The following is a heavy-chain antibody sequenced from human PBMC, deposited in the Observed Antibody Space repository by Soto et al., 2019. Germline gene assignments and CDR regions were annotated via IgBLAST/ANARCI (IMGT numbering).Heavy chain of an antibody. CDR1: GFTASSNY. D-gene: IGHD3-3*01. V-gene: IGHV3-53*01. Sequence: SGGSLRLSCAASGFTASSNYMSWVRQAPGKGLEWVSVIYSGGSTYYADSVKGRFTISRDNSKNTLYLQMNSLRAEDTAVYYCAREQRYYDFWSCYTRPGAGMDVWGQGTTVTVSS. CDR3: AREQRYYDFWSCYTRPGAGMDV. CDR2: IYSGGST. J-gene: IGHJ6*02.